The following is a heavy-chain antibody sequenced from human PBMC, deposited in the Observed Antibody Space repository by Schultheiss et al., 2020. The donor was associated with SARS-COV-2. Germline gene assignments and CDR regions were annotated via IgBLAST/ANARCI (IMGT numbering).Heavy chain of an antibody. Sequence: GGSLRLSCAASGFTLSRYDMHWVRQATGKGLEWVSTIGTAADSYYPVSVKGRFTISRDNSKNTLYLQMNSLRAEDTAVYYCARDRDSYGQDALDYWGQGTLVTVSS. J-gene: IGHJ4*02. CDR1: GFTLSRYD. V-gene: IGHV3-13*01. D-gene: IGHD5-18*01. CDR2: IGTAADS. CDR3: ARDRDSYGQDALDY.